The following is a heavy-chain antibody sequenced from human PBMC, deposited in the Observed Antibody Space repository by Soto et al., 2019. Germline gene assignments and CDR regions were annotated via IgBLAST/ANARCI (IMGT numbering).Heavy chain of an antibody. CDR3: ATTQGYTMVRGVSLEYNWFDP. CDR2: IYYSGST. V-gene: IGHV4-31*03. J-gene: IGHJ5*02. Sequence: SETLSLTCTVSGGSISSGGYYWSWIRQHPGKGLEWIGYIYYSGSTYYNPSLKSRVTISVDTSKNQFSLKLSSVTAADTAVYYCATTQGYTMVRGVSLEYNWFDPWGQGTLVTVSS. CDR1: GGSISSGGYY. D-gene: IGHD3-10*01.